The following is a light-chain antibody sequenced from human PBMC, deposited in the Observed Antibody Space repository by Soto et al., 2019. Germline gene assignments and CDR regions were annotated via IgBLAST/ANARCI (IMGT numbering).Light chain of an antibody. V-gene: IGKV3-20*01. CDR3: QHYGGSPLVT. Sequence: ENLLTQSPGTLSLSPGESATLSCRASQSLSSSYLGWYQQKPGQAPRLLIYGASSRATGIPDRFSGSWSGTAFTLTISRLEPEDFAVYYCQHYGGSPLVTFGPGTKVDIK. CDR1: QSLSSSY. CDR2: GAS. J-gene: IGKJ3*01.